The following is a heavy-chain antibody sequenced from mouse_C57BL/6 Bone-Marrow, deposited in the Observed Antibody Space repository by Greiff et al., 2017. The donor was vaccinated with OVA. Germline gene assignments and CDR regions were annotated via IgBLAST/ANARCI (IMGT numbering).Heavy chain of an antibody. CDR1: GYTFTNYW. CDR2: IDPSDSYT. Sequence: QVQLQQPGAELVKPGSSVKLSCKASGYTFTNYWMQWVKQRPGQGLEWIAEIDPSDSYTNFNQKFKGKATLTVDTSSNTAHMQLSSLTSEDSSVYYCARWDFAYWGQGTLVTVS. J-gene: IGHJ3*01. CDR3: ARWDFAY. D-gene: IGHD4-1*01. V-gene: IGHV1-50*01.